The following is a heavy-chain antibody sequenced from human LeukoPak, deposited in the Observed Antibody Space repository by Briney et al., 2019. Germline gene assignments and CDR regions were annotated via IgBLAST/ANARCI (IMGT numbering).Heavy chain of an antibody. Sequence: GGSLRLSCAASGFTFSSYAMHWVRQAPGKGLEWVAVISYDGSNKYYADSVKGRFTISRDNSKNTLYLQMNSLRAEDTAVYYCARVRYSSGSVYYYGMDVWGQGTTVTVSS. D-gene: IGHD6-19*01. CDR3: ARVRYSSGSVYYYGMDV. CDR1: GFTFSSYA. CDR2: ISYDGSNK. J-gene: IGHJ6*02. V-gene: IGHV3-30-3*01.